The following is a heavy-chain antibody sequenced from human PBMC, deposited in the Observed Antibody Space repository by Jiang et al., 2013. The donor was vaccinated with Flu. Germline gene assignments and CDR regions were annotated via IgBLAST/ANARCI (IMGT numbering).Heavy chain of an antibody. D-gene: IGHD3-16*02. CDR1: GGSISSGSYY. J-gene: IGHJ6*02. CDR3: ARDRDVTFGGVIEYYGMDV. Sequence: GSGLVKPSQTLSLTCTVSGGSISSGSYYWSWIRQPAGKGLEWIGRIYTSGSTNYNPSLKSRVTISVDTSKNQFSLKLSSVTAADTAVYYCARDRDVTFGGVIEYYGMDVWGQGTTVTVSS. CDR2: IYTSGST. V-gene: IGHV4-61*02.